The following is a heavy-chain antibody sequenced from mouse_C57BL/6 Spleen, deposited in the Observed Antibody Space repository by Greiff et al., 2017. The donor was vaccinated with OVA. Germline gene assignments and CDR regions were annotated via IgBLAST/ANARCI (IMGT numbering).Heavy chain of an antibody. CDR3: ARRDYGSSYGGKNAMDY. CDR1: GYTFTSYG. J-gene: IGHJ4*01. Sequence: QVQLQQSGAELARPGASVKLSCKASGYTFTSYGISWVKQRTGQGLEWIGEIYPRSGNTYYNEKFKGKATLTADKSSSTAYMELRSLTSEDSAVYFCARRDYGSSYGGKNAMDYWGQGTSVTVSS. D-gene: IGHD1-1*01. CDR2: IYPRSGNT. V-gene: IGHV1-81*01.